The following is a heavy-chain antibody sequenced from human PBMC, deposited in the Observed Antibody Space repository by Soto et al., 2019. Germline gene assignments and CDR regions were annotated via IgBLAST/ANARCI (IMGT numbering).Heavy chain of an antibody. J-gene: IGHJ5*02. V-gene: IGHV4-59*01. Sequence: PSETLAIACTFSGGSISIYYWSWIRQPPGKGLEWIGYIYYSGSTNYNPSLKSRVTISVDTSKNQFSLKLRSVTAADTAVYYCARGGRMDYSNPVRGFDPWGQGTMVTVSS. CDR1: GGSISIYY. D-gene: IGHD4-4*01. CDR3: ARGGRMDYSNPVRGFDP. CDR2: IYYSGST.